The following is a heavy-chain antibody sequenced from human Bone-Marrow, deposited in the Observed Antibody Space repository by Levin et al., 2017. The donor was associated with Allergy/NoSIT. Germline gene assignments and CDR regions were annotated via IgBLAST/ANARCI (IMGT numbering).Heavy chain of an antibody. D-gene: IGHD3-22*01. V-gene: IGHV3-21*01. CDR1: GILFSSYD. J-gene: IGHJ6*02. CDR2: IIAGGNYI. Sequence: GESLKISCAASGILFSSYDMNWVRQAPGKGLEWVSSIIAGGNYIYYADSVKGRFTISRDNAKNSLFLQMNSLRAEDTAVYYCASWAMYHYDRSAFDYFYYAMDVWGQGTTVTVSS. CDR3: ASWAMYHYDRSAFDYFYYAMDV.